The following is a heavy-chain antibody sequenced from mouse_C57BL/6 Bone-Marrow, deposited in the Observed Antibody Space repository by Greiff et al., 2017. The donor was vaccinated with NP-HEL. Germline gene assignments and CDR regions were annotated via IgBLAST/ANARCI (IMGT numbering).Heavy chain of an antibody. D-gene: IGHD1-1*01. Sequence: VQLQQSGPELVKPGTSVKISCTASGYSFTDYDMNWVKQSNGKRLEWIGVLNPNYGTTSYTQKFKGKATLTVDQSSSTAYMQLNILTSEHSAVEFSVHHYGSGYRGFANRGHGTLVTVSA. J-gene: IGHJ3*01. V-gene: IGHV1-39*01. CDR2: LNPNYGTT. CDR1: GYSFTDYD. CDR3: VHHYGSGYRGFAN.